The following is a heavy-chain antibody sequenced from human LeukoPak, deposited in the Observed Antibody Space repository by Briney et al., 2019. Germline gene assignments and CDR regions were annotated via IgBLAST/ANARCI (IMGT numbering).Heavy chain of an antibody. Sequence: PSETLSLTCAVYGGSFSGYYWSWIRQPPGKGLEWIGEINHSGSTNYNPSLKSRVTISVDTSKNQFSLKLSSVTAADTAVYYCAMGLYDSSGYYRELWGQGTLVTVSS. V-gene: IGHV4-34*01. CDR3: AMGLYDSSGYYREL. D-gene: IGHD3-22*01. CDR1: GGSFSGYY. J-gene: IGHJ4*02. CDR2: INHSGST.